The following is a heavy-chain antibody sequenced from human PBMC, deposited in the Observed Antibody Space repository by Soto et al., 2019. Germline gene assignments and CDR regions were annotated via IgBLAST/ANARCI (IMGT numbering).Heavy chain of an antibody. D-gene: IGHD4-4*01. CDR2: IYPGDSDT. CDR3: ARLSPNDSSNYEGAFDI. CDR1: GYSFTSYW. V-gene: IGHV5-51*03. Sequence: EVQLVQSGAEVKKPGESLKISCKGSGYSFTSYWIGWVRQMPGKGLEWMGIIYPGDSDTRYSPSFQGQVTISADKSISTTYLQWSSVKASDTAMYYCARLSPNDSSNYEGAFDIWGQGTMVTVSS. J-gene: IGHJ3*02.